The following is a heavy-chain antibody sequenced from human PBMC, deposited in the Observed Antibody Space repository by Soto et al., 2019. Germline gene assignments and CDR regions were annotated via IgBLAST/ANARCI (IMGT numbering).Heavy chain of an antibody. Sequence: GESLKISCKGSGYSFTSYWISWVRQMPGKGLEWMGRIDPSDSYTNYSPSFQGHVTISADKSISTAYLQWSSLKASDTAMYYCARHTRGADWNLYYYHYGMDFWGQGTTVTVSS. D-gene: IGHD1-1*01. V-gene: IGHV5-10-1*01. CDR2: IDPSDSYT. J-gene: IGHJ6*02. CDR3: ARHTRGADWNLYYYHYGMDF. CDR1: GYSFTSYW.